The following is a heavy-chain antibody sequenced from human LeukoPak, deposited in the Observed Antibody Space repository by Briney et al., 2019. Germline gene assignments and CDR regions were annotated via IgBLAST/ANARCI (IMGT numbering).Heavy chain of an antibody. CDR1: GGSISSGSYY. J-gene: IGHJ4*02. V-gene: IGHV4-61*02. CDR2: IYTSGST. Sequence: SETLSLTCTVSGGSISSGSYYWSWIRQPAGKGLEWIGRIYTSGSTNYNPSLKSRVTISVDTSKNQFSLKLSSVTAADTAVYYCARSLPITVTPFDYWGQGTLVTVSS. CDR3: ARSLPITVTPFDY. D-gene: IGHD4-17*01.